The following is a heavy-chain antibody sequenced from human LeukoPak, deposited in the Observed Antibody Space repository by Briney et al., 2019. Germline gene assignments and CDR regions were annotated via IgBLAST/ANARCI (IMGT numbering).Heavy chain of an antibody. CDR2: ISYDGSNK. Sequence: QPGGSLRLSCAASGFTFSSYAMHWVRQAPGKGLEWVAVISYDGSNKYYADSVKGRFTISRDNSKNTLYLQMNSLRAEDTAVYYCARVGYCSGGSCRAGGFYYWGQGTLVTVSS. CDR3: ARVGYCSGGSCRAGGFYY. CDR1: GFTFSSYA. V-gene: IGHV3-30*14. J-gene: IGHJ4*02. D-gene: IGHD2-15*01.